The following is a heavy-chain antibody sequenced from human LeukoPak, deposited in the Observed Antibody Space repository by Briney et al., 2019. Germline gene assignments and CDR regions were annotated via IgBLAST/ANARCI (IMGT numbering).Heavy chain of an antibody. CDR1: GYTFTSYG. V-gene: IGHV1-18*01. Sequence: ASVKVSCKASGYTFTSYGISWVRQAPGQGLEWMGWISAYNGNTNYAQKLQGRVTMTTDTSTSTAYMELSSLRSEDTAVYYCARDKSAIFGVVPHEDYYYYMDVWGKGTTVTVSS. CDR2: ISAYNGNT. D-gene: IGHD3-3*01. CDR3: ARDKSAIFGVVPHEDYYYYMDV. J-gene: IGHJ6*03.